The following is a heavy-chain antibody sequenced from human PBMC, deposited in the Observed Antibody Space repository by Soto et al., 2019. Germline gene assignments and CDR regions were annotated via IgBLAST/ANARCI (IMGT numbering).Heavy chain of an antibody. D-gene: IGHD4-17*01. CDR2: ISYDGSNK. J-gene: IGHJ4*02. CDR1: GFTFSSYG. CDR3: AKAGFDYGGNSVYFDY. V-gene: IGHV3-30*18. Sequence: QVQLVESGGGVVQPGRSLRLSCAASGFTFSSYGMHWVRQAPGKGLEWVAVISYDGSNKYYADSVKGRFTISRDNSKNTLYLQMNSLRAEDTAVYYCAKAGFDYGGNSVYFDYWGQGTLVTVSS.